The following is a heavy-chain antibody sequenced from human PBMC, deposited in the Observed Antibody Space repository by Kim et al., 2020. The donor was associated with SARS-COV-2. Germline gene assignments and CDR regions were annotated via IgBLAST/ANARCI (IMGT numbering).Heavy chain of an antibody. V-gene: IGHV1-24*01. CDR2: FDPEDGET. D-gene: IGHD6-19*01. Sequence: ASVKVSCKVSGYTLTELSMHWVRQAPGKGLEWMGGFDPEDGETIYAQKFQGRVTMTEDTSTDTAYMELSSLRSEETAVYYCATDLGIAVAGIPYYYYYYGMNVWGQGTTVTIPS. CDR1: GYTLTELS. CDR3: ATDLGIAVAGIPYYYYYYGMNV. J-gene: IGHJ6*01.